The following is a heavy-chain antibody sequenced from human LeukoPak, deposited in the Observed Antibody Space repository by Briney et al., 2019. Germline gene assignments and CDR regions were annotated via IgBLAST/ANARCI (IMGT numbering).Heavy chain of an antibody. V-gene: IGHV3-21*01. CDR2: ISSSSSYI. D-gene: IGHD3-3*01. J-gene: IGHJ4*02. CDR3: AREGKYDFWSGYLSFDY. CDR1: GFTFSSYS. Sequence: PGGSLRLSCAASGFTFSSYSMNWVRQAPGKGLEWVSSISSSSSYIYYTDSVKGRFTISRDNAKNSLYLQMNSLRAEDTAVYYCAREGKYDFWSGYLSFDYWGQGTLVTVSS.